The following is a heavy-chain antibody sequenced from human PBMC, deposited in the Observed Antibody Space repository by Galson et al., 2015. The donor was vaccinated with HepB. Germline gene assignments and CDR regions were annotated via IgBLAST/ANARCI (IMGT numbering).Heavy chain of an antibody. CDR1: GYTFTSYG. CDR2: ITIYNNNT. CDR3: ARDRRVGGPGDY. V-gene: IGHV1-18*01. Sequence: SVKVSCKASGYTFTSYGISWVRQAPGQGLEWMGWITIYNNNTNYAQKLQGRVTMTTDTSTRTAYMELRSLRSDDTAVYYCARDRRVGGPGDYWGQGTLVTVSS. J-gene: IGHJ4*02. D-gene: IGHD3-16*01.